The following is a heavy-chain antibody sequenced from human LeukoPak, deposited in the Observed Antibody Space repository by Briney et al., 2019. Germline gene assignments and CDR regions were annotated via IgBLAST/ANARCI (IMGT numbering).Heavy chain of an antibody. CDR1: GFTFSSYS. V-gene: IGHV3-21*04. J-gene: IGHJ4*02. Sequence: GGSLRLSCAASGFTFSSYSMNWVRQAPGKGLEWVSSISSSSSYIYYADSVKGRFTISRDNSKNTLYLQMNSLRAEDTAVYYCAKALYGEPIIDYWGQGTLVTVSS. CDR2: ISSSSSYI. CDR3: AKALYGEPIIDY. D-gene: IGHD3-16*01.